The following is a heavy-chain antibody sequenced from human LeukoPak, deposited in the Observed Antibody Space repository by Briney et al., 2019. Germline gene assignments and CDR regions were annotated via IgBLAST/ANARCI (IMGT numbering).Heavy chain of an antibody. CDR3: VRAYHPGGWFDP. V-gene: IGHV3-48*03. Sequence: GGSLRLSCAASGFPFSSYEMNWVRQAPGKGLEWVSYISSSGNAIYYADSVKGRFTTSRDNAKNSLYLQMNSLTAEDTAVHYCVRAYHPGGWFDPWGQGTLVTVSS. CDR1: GFPFSSYE. D-gene: IGHD2-21*01. J-gene: IGHJ5*02. CDR2: ISSSGNAI.